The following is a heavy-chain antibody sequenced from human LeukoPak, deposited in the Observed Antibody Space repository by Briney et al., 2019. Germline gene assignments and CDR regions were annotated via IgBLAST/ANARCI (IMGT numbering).Heavy chain of an antibody. Sequence: SVKVSCKASGGTFSSYAISWVRQAPGQGLEWMGGIIPIFGTANYAQKFQGRVTITADKSTSTAYMELSSLRSEDTAVYYCARGAIVVVPAAMEGASRFDPWGQGTLVTVSS. CDR3: ARGAIVVVPAAMEGASRFDP. J-gene: IGHJ5*02. D-gene: IGHD2-2*01. CDR1: GGTFSSYA. V-gene: IGHV1-69*06. CDR2: IIPIFGTA.